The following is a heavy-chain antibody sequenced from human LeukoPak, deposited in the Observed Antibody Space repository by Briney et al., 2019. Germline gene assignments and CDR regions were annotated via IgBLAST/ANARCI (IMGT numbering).Heavy chain of an antibody. V-gene: IGHV1-8*03. J-gene: IGHJ4*02. Sequence: GASVKVSCKASGYTFTGYYMHWVRQATGQGLEWMGWMNPNSGNTGYAQKFQGRVTITRNTSISTAYMELSSLRSEDTAVYYCARGRFGLYWGQGTLVTVSS. CDR3: ARGRFGLY. CDR1: GYTFTGYY. CDR2: MNPNSGNT. D-gene: IGHD2-21*01.